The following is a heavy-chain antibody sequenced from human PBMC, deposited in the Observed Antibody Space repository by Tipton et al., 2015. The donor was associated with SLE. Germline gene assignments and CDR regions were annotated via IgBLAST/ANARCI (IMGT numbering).Heavy chain of an antibody. Sequence: LSLTCAVYGGSFSDFYWSWVRQAPGKGLEWVSVIYSGGSTNYADSVKGRFTISRHNSKNTLYLQMNSLRAEDTAVYYCARGGGTNYHYYGMDVWGQGTTVTVSS. J-gene: IGHJ6*02. CDR3: ARGGGTNYHYYGMDV. D-gene: IGHD3-10*01. V-gene: IGHV3-53*04. CDR2: IYSGGST. CDR1: GGSFSDFY.